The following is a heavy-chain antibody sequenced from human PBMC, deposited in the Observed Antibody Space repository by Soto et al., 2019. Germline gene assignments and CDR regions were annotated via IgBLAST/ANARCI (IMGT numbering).Heavy chain of an antibody. D-gene: IGHD5-18*01. CDR3: ARDLGHTAMVTGSLDY. J-gene: IGHJ4*02. Sequence: SVKVSCKASGGTFSSYAISWVRQAPGQGLEWMGGIIPIFGTANYAQKFQGRVTITADESTSTAYMELSSLRSEDTAVYYCARDLGHTAMVTGSLDYWGQGTLVTVSS. V-gene: IGHV1-69*13. CDR2: IIPIFGTA. CDR1: GGTFSSYA.